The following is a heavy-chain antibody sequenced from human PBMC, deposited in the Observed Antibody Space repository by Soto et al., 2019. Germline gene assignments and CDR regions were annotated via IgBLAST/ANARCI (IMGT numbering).Heavy chain of an antibody. V-gene: IGHV4-4*02. J-gene: IGHJ4*02. CDR3: ARSTVTEDY. Sequence: QVHLQESGPGLVKPSGTLSLTCAVSGGSISSDNWWSWVRQPPGKGLEWIGEIYHSGSTNYKSSLKRRVTISVDKSKNQFSLKLSSVTAADTAVYYCARSTVTEDYWGQGTLVTVSS. D-gene: IGHD4-17*01. CDR1: GGSISSDNW. CDR2: IYHSGST.